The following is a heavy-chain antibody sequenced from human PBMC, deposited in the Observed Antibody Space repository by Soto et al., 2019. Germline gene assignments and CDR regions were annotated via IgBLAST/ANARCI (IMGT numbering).Heavy chain of an antibody. D-gene: IGHD3-9*01. J-gene: IGHJ4*02. Sequence: QVQLVQSGAEVKKPGASVKVSCKASGYTFTSYGISWVRQAPGQGLEWMGWISAYNGNTNYAQKLQGRVTMTTDTSTSTAYMELRSLRSDDTAAYYCARADPPYYDILTGYPMAYWGQGTLVTVSS. CDR1: GYTFTSYG. V-gene: IGHV1-18*01. CDR3: ARADPPYYDILTGYPMAY. CDR2: ISAYNGNT.